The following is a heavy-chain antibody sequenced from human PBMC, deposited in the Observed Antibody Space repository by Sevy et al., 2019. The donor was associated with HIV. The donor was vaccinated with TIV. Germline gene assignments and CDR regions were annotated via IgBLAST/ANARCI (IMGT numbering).Heavy chain of an antibody. J-gene: IGHJ4*02. D-gene: IGHD6-19*01. CDR2: IKEDGSEK. CDR1: GLPFSNYW. Sequence: GSLRLSCVVSGLPFSNYWMTWVRQAPGKGLEWVANIKEDGSEKYYLFSVKDRFTISRDNAKNSLFLQMNSLRVDDTGVYYCATGAGLWGQGTLVTVSS. V-gene: IGHV3-7*01. CDR3: ATGAGL.